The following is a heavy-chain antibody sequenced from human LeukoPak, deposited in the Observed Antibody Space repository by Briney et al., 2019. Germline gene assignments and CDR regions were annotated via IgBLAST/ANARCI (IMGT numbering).Heavy chain of an antibody. CDR1: GYSISSGYY. CDR3: ARAPSYCSSTSCSNWLDP. J-gene: IGHJ5*02. Sequence: SETLSLTCAVSGYSISSGYYWGWIRQPPGKGLEWIGSIYHSGSTYYNPSLKSRVTISVDTSKNQFSLKLSSVTAADTAVYYCARAPSYCSSTSCSNWLDPWGQGTLVTVSS. V-gene: IGHV4-38-2*01. CDR2: IYHSGST. D-gene: IGHD2-2*01.